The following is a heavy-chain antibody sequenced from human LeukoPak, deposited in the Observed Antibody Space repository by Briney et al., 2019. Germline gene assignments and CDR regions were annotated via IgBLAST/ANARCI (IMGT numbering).Heavy chain of an antibody. J-gene: IGHJ3*02. CDR1: GYRFINFW. CDR3: ARRGLLGYCSDASCYDAFDI. D-gene: IGHD2-15*01. CDR2: IHPGDSDT. V-gene: IGHV5-51*01. Sequence: GESLKISCKGSGYRFINFWIGWVRQMPGKGLEWMGIIHPGDSDTRYSPSFEGQVTISVDKSISTAYLQWSSLKASDTAMYYCARRGLLGYCSDASCYDAFDIWGQGIMVTVSS.